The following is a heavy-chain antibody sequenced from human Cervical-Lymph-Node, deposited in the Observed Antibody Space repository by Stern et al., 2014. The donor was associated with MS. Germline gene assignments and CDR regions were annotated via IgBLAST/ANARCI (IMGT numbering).Heavy chain of an antibody. CDR3: ARPKDYGDFKN. CDR2: IFPGDSDT. Sequence: EVQLVESGAEVKKPGESLKISCQGSGYSFTSYWIGWVRQMPGKGLVWMGSIFPGDSDTRYSPSFQGQVTISADKSNRTAYLQWSSLKASDTAMYYCARPKDYGDFKNWGQGTLVTVSS. CDR1: GYSFTSYW. J-gene: IGHJ4*02. D-gene: IGHD4-17*01. V-gene: IGHV5-51*03.